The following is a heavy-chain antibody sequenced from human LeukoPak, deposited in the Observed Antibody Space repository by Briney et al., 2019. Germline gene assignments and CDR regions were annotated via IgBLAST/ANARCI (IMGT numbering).Heavy chain of an antibody. V-gene: IGHV1-69*06. J-gene: IGHJ5*02. Sequence: ASVKVSCKASGGTFSSYAISWVRQAPGQGLEWMGGIIPIFGTANYAQKFQGRVTITADKSTSTAYMELSSLRSEDTAVYYCARCHVLRYFDWWGENWFDPWGQGTLVTVSS. D-gene: IGHD3-9*01. CDR2: IIPIFGTA. CDR3: ARCHVLRYFDWWGENWFDP. CDR1: GGTFSSYA.